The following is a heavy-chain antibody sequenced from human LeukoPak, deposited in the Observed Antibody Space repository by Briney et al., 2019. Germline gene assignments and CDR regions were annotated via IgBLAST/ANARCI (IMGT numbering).Heavy chain of an antibody. V-gene: IGHV3-53*01. Sequence: GGSLRLSCAASGFMVSSNYMNWVRQAPGKGLEWVSVIYSGGSTYYADSVKGRFTISRDNSKNTVYLQVNSLRAEDTAVYYCARVSDTESRWYYYCMGVWRQGTTVTVSS. D-gene: IGHD2-8*02. CDR2: IYSGGST. CDR1: GFMVSSNY. J-gene: IGHJ6*02. CDR3: ARVSDTESRWYYYCMGV.